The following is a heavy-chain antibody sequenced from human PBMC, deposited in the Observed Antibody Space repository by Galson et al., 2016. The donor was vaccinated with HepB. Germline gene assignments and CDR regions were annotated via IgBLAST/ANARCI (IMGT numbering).Heavy chain of an antibody. J-gene: IGHJ4*02. D-gene: IGHD3-16*01. CDR2: IYPGDSHT. V-gene: IGHV5-51*01. CDR1: GYSFTDYW. Sequence: QSGAEVKKPGESLRISCKGSGYSFTDYWIGWVRQMPGKGLEWMGIIYPGDSHTRYSPSFQGQVTISADKSISTAYLQWSSLKASDTVIYYCARRLTHDSKIWDIDYWGQGTLVTGSS. CDR3: ARRLTHDSKIWDIDY.